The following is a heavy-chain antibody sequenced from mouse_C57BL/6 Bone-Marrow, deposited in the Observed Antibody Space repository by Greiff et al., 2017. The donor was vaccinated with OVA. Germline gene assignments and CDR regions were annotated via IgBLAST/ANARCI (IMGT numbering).Heavy chain of an antibody. CDR3: ALIQAVAY. CDR1: GYTFPSYW. Sequence: VQGVESGAELAKPGASVKLSCKASGYTFPSYWMHWVKQRPGHGLEWIGYINPSRGYTKYNQKFKDKATLTADKSSSTAYMQLSSLTYEDSAVYYCALIQAVAYWGQGTLVTVSA. CDR2: INPSRGYT. V-gene: IGHV1-7*01. J-gene: IGHJ3*01.